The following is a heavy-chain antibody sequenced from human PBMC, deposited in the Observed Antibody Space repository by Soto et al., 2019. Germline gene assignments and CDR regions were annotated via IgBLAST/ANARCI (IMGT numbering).Heavy chain of an antibody. Sequence: PSETLSLTCTVSGGSISSYYWSWIRQPPGKGLEWIGYIYYSGSTNYNPSLKSRVTISVDTSKNQFSLKLSSVTAADTAVYHCARCLFSYGARFDPWGQGTLVTVSS. J-gene: IGHJ5*02. CDR2: IYYSGST. CDR3: ARCLFSYGARFDP. CDR1: GGSISSYY. V-gene: IGHV4-59*01. D-gene: IGHD1-26*01.